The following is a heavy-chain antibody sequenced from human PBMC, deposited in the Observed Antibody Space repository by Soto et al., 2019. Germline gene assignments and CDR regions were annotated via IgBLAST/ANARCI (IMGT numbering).Heavy chain of an antibody. V-gene: IGHV4-34*01. CDR3: ARCPRWFDR. CDR1: GGSFSGYY. CDR2: VTHSGST. Sequence: QVQLQQWGAGLLKPSETLSLTCAVYGGSFSGYYWNWIRQPPGKGLEWIGEVTHSGSTNYNPSLKSRVTISVDTSRNQFFLKLSSVTAADPAVYYCARCPRWFDRWGQGTLVTVSS. J-gene: IGHJ5*02.